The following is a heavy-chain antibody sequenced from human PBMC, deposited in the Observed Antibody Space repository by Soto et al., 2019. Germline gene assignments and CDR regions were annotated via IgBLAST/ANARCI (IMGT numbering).Heavy chain of an antibody. CDR1: GFTFSSYS. CDR2: ISSSSSYI. CDR3: ARVSGSSDAFDI. Sequence: EVQLVESGGGVVKPGGSLRLSCAASGFTFSSYSMNWVRQAPGKGLEWVSSISSSSSYIYYADSVKGRLTISRDNAKNSLYLQMNSLRAEDTAVYYCARVSGSSDAFDIWGQGTMVTVSS. J-gene: IGHJ3*02. V-gene: IGHV3-21*01. D-gene: IGHD6-19*01.